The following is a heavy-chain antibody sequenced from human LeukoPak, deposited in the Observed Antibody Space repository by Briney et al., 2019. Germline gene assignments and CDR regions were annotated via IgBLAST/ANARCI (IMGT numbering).Heavy chain of an antibody. CDR1: GFTFSSYS. Sequence: GGSLRLSCAASGFTFSSYSMNWVRQAPGKGLGWVSYISSSSSTIYYADSVKGRFTISRDNAKNSLNLQMNSLRAEDMAVYYCARDGAAAGNYNYYYYMDVWGKGTTVTVSS. D-gene: IGHD6-13*01. CDR3: ARDGAAAGNYNYYYYMDV. CDR2: ISSSSSTI. V-gene: IGHV3-48*01. J-gene: IGHJ6*03.